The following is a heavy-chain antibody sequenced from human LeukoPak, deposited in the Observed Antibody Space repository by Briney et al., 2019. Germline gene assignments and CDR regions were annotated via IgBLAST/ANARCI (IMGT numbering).Heavy chain of an antibody. D-gene: IGHD6-19*01. V-gene: IGHV5-10-1*01. CDR3: ARPSSGWYVLDY. J-gene: IGHJ4*02. Sequence: KPGESLKISCKGSGYSFTSYWISWVRQMPGKGLEWMGRIDPSDSYTNYSPSFQGHVTISADKSISTAYLQWSSLRASDTAMYYCARPSSGWYVLDYWGQGTLVTVSS. CDR1: GYSFTSYW. CDR2: IDPSDSYT.